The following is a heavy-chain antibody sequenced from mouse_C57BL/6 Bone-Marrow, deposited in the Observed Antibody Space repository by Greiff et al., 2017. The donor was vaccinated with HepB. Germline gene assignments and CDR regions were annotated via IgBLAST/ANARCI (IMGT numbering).Heavy chain of an antibody. CDR2: IYPRSGNT. CDR1: GYTFTSYG. J-gene: IGHJ2*01. CDR3: ARKGLGYFDY. D-gene: IGHD3-3*01. Sequence: QVQLKESGAELARPGASVKLSCKASGYTFTSYGISWVKQRTGQGLEWIGEIYPRSGNTYYNEKFKGKATLTADKSSSTAYMELRSLTSEDSAVYFCARKGLGYFDYWGQGTTLTVSS. V-gene: IGHV1-81*01.